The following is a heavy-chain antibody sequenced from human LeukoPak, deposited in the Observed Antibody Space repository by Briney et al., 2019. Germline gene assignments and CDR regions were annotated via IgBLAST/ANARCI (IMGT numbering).Heavy chain of an antibody. CDR1: GFTFSNFL. CDR3: ARGIEQWLVRFDTYYFDY. J-gene: IGHJ4*02. V-gene: IGHV4-34*01. D-gene: IGHD6-19*01. CDR2: INHSGST. Sequence: PGGSLRLSCAASGFTFSNFLMTWIRQPPGKGLEWIGEINHSGSTNYNPSLKSRVTISVDTSKNQFSLKLSSVTAADTAVYYCARGIEQWLVRFDTYYFDYWGQGTLVTVSS.